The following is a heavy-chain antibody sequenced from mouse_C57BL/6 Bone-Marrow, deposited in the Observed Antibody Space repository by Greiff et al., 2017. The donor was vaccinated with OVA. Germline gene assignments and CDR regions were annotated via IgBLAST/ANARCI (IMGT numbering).Heavy chain of an antibody. D-gene: IGHD2-4*01. Sequence: EVHLVESGGGLVQPGGSLKLSCAASGFTFSDYYMYWVRQTPEKRLEWVAYISNGGGSTYYPDTVKGRFTISRDNAKNTLYLQMSRLKSEDTAMYYCARQGYYDPHWYFDVWGTGTTVTVSS. CDR2: ISNGGGST. V-gene: IGHV5-12*01. CDR1: GFTFSDYY. J-gene: IGHJ1*03. CDR3: ARQGYYDPHWYFDV.